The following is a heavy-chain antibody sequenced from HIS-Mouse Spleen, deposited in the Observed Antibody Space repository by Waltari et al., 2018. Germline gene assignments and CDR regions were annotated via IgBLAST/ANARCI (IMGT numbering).Heavy chain of an antibody. J-gene: IGHJ2*01. Sequence: QLQLQESGPVLVKPSETLSLTCTVSGCSLSSSRYYWGWIRQPPGKGLEWIGSIYYSGSTYYNPSLKSRVTISVDTSKNQFSLKLSSVTAADTAVYYCAREIPYSSSWYDWYFDLWGRGTLVTVSS. D-gene: IGHD6-13*01. CDR3: AREIPYSSSWYDWYFDL. CDR1: GCSLSSSRYY. CDR2: IYYSGST. V-gene: IGHV4-39*07.